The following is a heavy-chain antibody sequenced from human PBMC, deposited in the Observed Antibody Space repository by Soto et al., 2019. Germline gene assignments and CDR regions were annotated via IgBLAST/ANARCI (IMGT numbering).Heavy chain of an antibody. CDR3: AREVSCSGGSCYRGNFDY. CDR1: GFTFGIYA. Sequence: GGSLRLSCAASGFTFGIYAMHWVRQAPGKGLEWVAAVWYDGSNQYYGDSVKGRFTISRDNSKNTLSLQVNSQRAEDTAVYFCAREVSCSGGSCYRGNFDYWGPGTLVTVSS. D-gene: IGHD2-15*01. V-gene: IGHV3-33*01. CDR2: VWYDGSNQ. J-gene: IGHJ4*02.